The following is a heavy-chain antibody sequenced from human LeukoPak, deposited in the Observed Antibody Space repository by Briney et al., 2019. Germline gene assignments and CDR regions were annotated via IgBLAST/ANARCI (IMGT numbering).Heavy chain of an antibody. D-gene: IGHD3-10*01. CDR2: ISYDGSNK. CDR1: GFTFSSYG. J-gene: IGHJ6*02. V-gene: IGHV3-30*18. CDR3: AKDFEPLSYYYGSGILGGTYGMDV. Sequence: GGSLRLSCAASGFTFSSYGMRWVRQAPGKGLEWVAVISYDGSNKYYADSVKGRFTISRDNSKNTLYLQMNSLRAEDTVVYYCAKDFEPLSYYYGSGILGGTYGMDVWGQGTTVTVSS.